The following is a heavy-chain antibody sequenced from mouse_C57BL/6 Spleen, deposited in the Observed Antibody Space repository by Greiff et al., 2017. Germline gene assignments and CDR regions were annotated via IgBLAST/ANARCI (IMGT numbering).Heavy chain of an antibody. J-gene: IGHJ1*03. CDR3: SRGYYDDGDEVYWYLDV. CDR2: ILPGSGST. CDR1: GFTFTGYW. Sequence: LVESGAELMKPGASVKLSCKATGFTFTGYWIEWVQQRPGHGLEWIGEILPGSGSTNYNENLKGKATFTADTSSNTDYMQHSSLTTEDSAIYDESRGYYDDGDEVYWYLDVWGTGTSVTVSS. V-gene: IGHV1-9*01. D-gene: IGHD2-4*01.